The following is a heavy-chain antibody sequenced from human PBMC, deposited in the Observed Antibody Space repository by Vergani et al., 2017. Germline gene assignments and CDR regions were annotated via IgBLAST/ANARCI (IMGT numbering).Heavy chain of an antibody. V-gene: IGHV3-33*01. D-gene: IGHD1-14*01. J-gene: IGHJ5*02. CDR1: GVTFNQYG. CDR2: TWYDGNNK. Sequence: QVQLVESGGGVVQPGRSLRLSCAASGVTFNQYGMHWVCQAPGTGLEWVAVTWYDGNNKQYADSVKGRFTISRDNSKSTMYLQMNSLRDEYTGVYYCARDLRLLYNRFDPWGQGTLVTVSS. CDR3: ARDLRLLYNRFDP.